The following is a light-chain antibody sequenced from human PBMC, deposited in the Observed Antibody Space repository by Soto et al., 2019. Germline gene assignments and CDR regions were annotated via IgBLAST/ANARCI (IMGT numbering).Light chain of an antibody. V-gene: IGLV1-47*01. Sequence: QSVLTQPPSASGTPGQRVTITCSGSSSNIGRNYVYWYQQLPGTAPKLLFYRNNQRPSGVSDRFSGSKSGTSASLAISGLRSEDEADYYCAAWDDSLSVVFGGGTKLTVL. CDR1: SSNIGRNY. J-gene: IGLJ2*01. CDR2: RNN. CDR3: AAWDDSLSVV.